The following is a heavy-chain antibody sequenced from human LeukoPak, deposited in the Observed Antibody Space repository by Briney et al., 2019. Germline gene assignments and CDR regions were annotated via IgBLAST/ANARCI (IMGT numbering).Heavy chain of an antibody. CDR1: GFTFSSYA. Sequence: GGSLRLSCAASGFTFSSYAMHWVRQAPGKGLEWVAVISYDGSNKYYADSVKGRFTISRVNSKNTLYLQMNSLRAEDTAVYYCARDSLIAVAGTGHYFDYWGQGTLVTVSS. CDR3: ARDSLIAVAGTGHYFDY. D-gene: IGHD6-19*01. J-gene: IGHJ4*02. CDR2: ISYDGSNK. V-gene: IGHV3-30-3*01.